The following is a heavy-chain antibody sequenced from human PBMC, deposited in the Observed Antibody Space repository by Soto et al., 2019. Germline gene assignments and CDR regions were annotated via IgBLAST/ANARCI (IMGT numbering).Heavy chain of an antibody. CDR3: ASQAGFYYYYGMDV. CDR2: IYYSGST. D-gene: IGHD6-19*01. CDR1: GGSISSSSYY. J-gene: IGHJ6*02. V-gene: IGHV4-39*01. Sequence: PSETLSLTCTVSGGSISSSSYYWGWIRQPPGKGLEWIGSIYYSGSTYYNPSLKSRVTISVDTSKNQFSLKLSSVTAADTAVYYCASQAGFYYYYGMDVWGQGTTVIVSS.